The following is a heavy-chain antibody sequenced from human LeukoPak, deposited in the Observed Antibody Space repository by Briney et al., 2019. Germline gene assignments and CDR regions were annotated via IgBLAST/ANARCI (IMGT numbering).Heavy chain of an antibody. V-gene: IGHV5-51*01. CDR2: IYPGDSDT. CDR3: ARGEDPTFDY. CDR1: GYTFTTYW. Sequence: GESLKISCKGSGYTFTTYWIGWVRQMPGKGLEWMGIIYPGDSDTRYSPSFQGQVTISADKSIGTAYLPWSSLMASDTAIYYCARGEDPTFDYWGQGTLVTVSS. J-gene: IGHJ4*02.